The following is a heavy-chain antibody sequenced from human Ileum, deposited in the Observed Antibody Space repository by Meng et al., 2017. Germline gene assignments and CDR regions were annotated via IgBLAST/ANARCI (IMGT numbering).Heavy chain of an antibody. CDR1: GFTFIGPA. Sequence: EVQLLESGGALVQPGGSLRLSVAASGFTFIGPAMSWGRQAPGKGLEWVSGISGSGGRTYYADSVQGRFTISRDNSKNTVYLQMNSLSVGDTAIYYCADRWDYGDLPNWFDSWGQGTLVTVSS. J-gene: IGHJ5*01. CDR3: ADRWDYGDLPNWFDS. V-gene: IGHV3-23*01. D-gene: IGHD4-17*01. CDR2: ISGSGGRT.